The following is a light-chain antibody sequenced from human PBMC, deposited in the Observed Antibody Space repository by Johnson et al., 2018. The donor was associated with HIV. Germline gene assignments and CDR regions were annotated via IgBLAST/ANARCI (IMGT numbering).Light chain of an antibody. V-gene: IGLV1-51*02. CDR3: GPWDSSLSAPYV. CDR2: EDT. J-gene: IGLJ1*01. Sequence: QSVLTQPPSVSAAPGQRVNISCSGNSSNIENYFVSWYQQLPGAAPRLVIYEDTKRPSWIPDRISGSKSGTSATLVITGLQTGDEADYYCGPWDSSLSAPYVFGTGTKVTVL. CDR1: SSNIENYF.